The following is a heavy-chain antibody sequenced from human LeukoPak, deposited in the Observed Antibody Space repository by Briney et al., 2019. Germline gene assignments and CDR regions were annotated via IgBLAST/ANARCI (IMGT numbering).Heavy chain of an antibody. CDR2: IYYSGST. CDR1: GDSITITNYY. J-gene: IGHJ4*02. D-gene: IGHD3-10*02. Sequence: SGTLSLTCTVSGDSITITNYYWAWIRQPPGKGLEWIGSIYYSGSTYYNPSLKSRVTISVDTSKNQFSLKLTSATAADTAVYYCARLGQTTFGGYYWGRGILVTVSS. CDR3: ARLGQTTFGGYY. V-gene: IGHV4-39*01.